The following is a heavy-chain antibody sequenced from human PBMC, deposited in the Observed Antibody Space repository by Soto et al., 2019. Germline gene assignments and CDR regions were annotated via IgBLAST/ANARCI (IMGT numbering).Heavy chain of an antibody. Sequence: QVQLVESGGGGVQPGRSLRLSGAASGFSFSNYAMHWVRQAPGKGLEWLAIISYDGDNEYYADSVRGRFTISRDNSKNTLYLQTNNLRHEDTAVYYCAKDGGPVYCNSPGCSAKHFDYWGQGTLVTVSS. CDR3: AKDGGPVYCNSPGCSAKHFDY. J-gene: IGHJ4*02. CDR2: ISYDGDNE. D-gene: IGHD2-2*01. V-gene: IGHV3-30*18. CDR1: GFSFSNYA.